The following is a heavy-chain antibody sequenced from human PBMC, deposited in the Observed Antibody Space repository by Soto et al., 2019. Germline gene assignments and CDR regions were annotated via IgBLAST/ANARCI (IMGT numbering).Heavy chain of an antibody. CDR1: GFTFSSYG. D-gene: IGHD4-17*01. Sequence: GGSLRLSCAASGFTFSSYGMHWVRQAPGKGLEWVAVISYDGSNKYYADSVKGRFTISRDNSKNTLYLQMNSLRAEDTAVYYCAKVPYGDYVGYWGQGTLVTVS. J-gene: IGHJ4*02. V-gene: IGHV3-30*18. CDR2: ISYDGSNK. CDR3: AKVPYGDYVGY.